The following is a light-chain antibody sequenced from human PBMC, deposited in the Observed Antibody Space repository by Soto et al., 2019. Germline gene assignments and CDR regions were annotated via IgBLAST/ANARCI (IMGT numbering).Light chain of an antibody. CDR1: QSISSW. V-gene: IGKV1-5*01. CDR3: QQYNSYWT. Sequence: DLQMTQSPSTLSASVGDRVTITCRASQSISSWLAWYQQKPGKAPKLLIYDASSLESGVPSRFSGSGSGTEFTLTISSLQPDDFATYYCQQYNSYWTFDQGTKVEIK. J-gene: IGKJ1*01. CDR2: DAS.